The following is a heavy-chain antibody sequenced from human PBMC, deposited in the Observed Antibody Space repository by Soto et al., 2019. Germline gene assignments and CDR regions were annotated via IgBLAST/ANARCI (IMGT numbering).Heavy chain of an antibody. V-gene: IGHV4-39*01. CDR1: CGSISSTGYY. D-gene: IGHD1-26*01. J-gene: IGHJ4*02. CDR2: IYYSGST. Sequence: SETLSLTCTVSCGSISSTGYYWGWIRQPPGKGLEWIGSIYYSGSTSYNPSLKSRVTMSVDTSKNQLSLRTGDTAVYYCARARYGGYYDYWGQGTLVTVSS. CDR3: ARARYGGYYDY.